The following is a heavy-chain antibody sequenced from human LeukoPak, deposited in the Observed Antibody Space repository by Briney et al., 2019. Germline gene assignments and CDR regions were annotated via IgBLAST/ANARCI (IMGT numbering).Heavy chain of an antibody. CDR2: IYSGGST. D-gene: IGHD3-22*01. CDR1: GFTVSSNY. V-gene: IGHV3-53*01. CDR3: ARGPHYYDSSGYLYFDY. J-gene: IGHJ4*01. Sequence: PGGSLRLSCAASGFTVSSNYMSWVRQAPGKGLEWVSVIYSGGSTYYADSVKGRFTISRDNSKNTLYLQTNSLRAEDTAVYYCARGPHYYDSSGYLYFDYWGQGTLVTVSS.